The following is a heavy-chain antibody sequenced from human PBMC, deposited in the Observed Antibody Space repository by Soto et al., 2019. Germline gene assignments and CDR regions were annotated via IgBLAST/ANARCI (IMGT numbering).Heavy chain of an antibody. CDR2: INEGGAYR. J-gene: IGHJ4*02. D-gene: IGHD2-15*01. Sequence: GGSMRLSCAASGFTFSNYWMHWVRQVPGKGLVWVARINEGGAYRSYADFAEGRFTISRDNAKNTVYLQMNGLRADDTSVYYCARDFTPAETPRDDFDYWGRGTLFSVSS. V-gene: IGHV3-74*01. CDR3: ARDFTPAETPRDDFDY. CDR1: GFTFSNYW.